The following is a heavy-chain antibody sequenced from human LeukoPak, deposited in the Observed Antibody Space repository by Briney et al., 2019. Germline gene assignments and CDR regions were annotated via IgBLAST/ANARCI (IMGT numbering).Heavy chain of an antibody. CDR3: VGSSWDLDY. CDR1: GLPFSSYA. D-gene: IGHD2-2*01. Sequence: GGSLRLSCAASGLPFSSYAMNWVRQAPGKGLEWVSSISSTGSNIYYADSVKGRFTISRDNAKNTMSLQMNNLRAEDTAVYYGVGSSWDLDYGGRGPLVT. J-gene: IGHJ4*02. CDR2: ISSTGSNI. V-gene: IGHV3-21*01.